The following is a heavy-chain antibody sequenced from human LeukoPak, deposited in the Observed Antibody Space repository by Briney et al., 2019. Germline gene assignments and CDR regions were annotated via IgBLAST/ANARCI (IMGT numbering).Heavy chain of an antibody. D-gene: IGHD3-10*01. Sequence: ASVKVSCKASGYTFTSYCMHWVRQAPGQGLEWMGIINPSGGSTSYAQKFQGRVTMTRNTSISTAYMELSSLRSEDTAVYYCARAATGRGFYYYYYYMDVWGKETTVTISS. CDR1: GYTFTSYC. CDR3: ARAATGRGFYYYYYYMDV. V-gene: IGHV1-46*01. J-gene: IGHJ6*03. CDR2: INPSGGST.